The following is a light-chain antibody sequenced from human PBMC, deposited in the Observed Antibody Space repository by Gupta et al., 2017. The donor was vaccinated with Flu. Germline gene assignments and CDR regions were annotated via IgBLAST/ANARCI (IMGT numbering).Light chain of an antibody. J-gene: IGKJ4*01. Sequence: GTLGLPASVTCRSAGSVSYSVGGNFVGWFQQRRGQSPRCLIYKASNRDSGIPDKISGSGSGTDFTLTISRLEAEDVGVYYCMQNASLPLTFGRGTKVEI. V-gene: IGKV2-30*01. CDR3: MQNASLPLT. CDR2: KAS. CDR1: GSVSYSVGGNF.